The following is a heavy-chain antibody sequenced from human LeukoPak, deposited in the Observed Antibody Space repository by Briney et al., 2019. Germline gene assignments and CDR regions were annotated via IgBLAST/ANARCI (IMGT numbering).Heavy chain of an antibody. CDR2: INHSGST. V-gene: IGHV4-34*01. J-gene: IGHJ5*02. CDR3: ASAMTTVTTGWFDP. Sequence: SETLSLTCAVYGGSFSGYYWSWIRQPPGKGLEWIGEINHSGSTNYSPSLKSRVTISVDTSKNQFSLKLSSVTAADTAAYYCASAMTTVTTGWFDPWGQGTLVTVSS. CDR1: GGSFSGYY. D-gene: IGHD4-17*01.